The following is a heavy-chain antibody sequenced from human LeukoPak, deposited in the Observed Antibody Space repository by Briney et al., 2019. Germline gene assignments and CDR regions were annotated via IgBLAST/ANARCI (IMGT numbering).Heavy chain of an antibody. CDR2: ITSVGTT. D-gene: IGHD5-24*01. Sequence: PGGSLRLSCEASGFIFSHDGMNWVRQARGKGLEWISGITSVGTTYYADSVKGRFTISRDNSMNTLWLQMNSLTVEDTALYYCAKDSAWLQYHSWGQGTLVTVSS. V-gene: IGHV3-23*01. CDR1: GFIFSHDG. J-gene: IGHJ4*02. CDR3: AKDSAWLQYHS.